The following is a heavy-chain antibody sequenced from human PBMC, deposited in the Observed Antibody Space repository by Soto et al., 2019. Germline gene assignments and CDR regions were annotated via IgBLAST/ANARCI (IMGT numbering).Heavy chain of an antibody. CDR1: GGSISSSSYY. V-gene: IGHV4-39*01. CDR3: ARGDPKRWLQAYYFDY. Sequence: SETLSLTCTVSGGSISSSSYYWGWIRQPPGKGLEWIGSIYYSGSTYYNPSLKSRVTISVDTSKNQFSLKLSSVTAADTAVYYCARGDPKRWLQAYYFDYWGQGTLVTVS. CDR2: IYYSGST. J-gene: IGHJ4*02. D-gene: IGHD5-12*01.